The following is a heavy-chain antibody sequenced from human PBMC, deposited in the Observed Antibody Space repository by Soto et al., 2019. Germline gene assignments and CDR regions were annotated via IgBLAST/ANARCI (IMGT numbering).Heavy chain of an antibody. CDR3: ARSIVVVTALDY. CDR1: GGTFAISV. D-gene: IGHD2-21*02. Sequence: ASVKVSCKASGGTFAISVFNWVRQAPGQRLEWMGWINAGNGNTKYSQKFQGRVTITRDTSASTAYMELSSLRSEDTAVYYCARSIVVVTALDYWGQGTLVTVSS. J-gene: IGHJ4*02. CDR2: INAGNGNT. V-gene: IGHV1-3*01.